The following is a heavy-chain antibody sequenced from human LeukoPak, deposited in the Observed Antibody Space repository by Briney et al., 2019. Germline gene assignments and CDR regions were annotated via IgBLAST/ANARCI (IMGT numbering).Heavy chain of an antibody. J-gene: IGHJ4*02. D-gene: IGHD6-19*01. CDR2: ISGSGGST. V-gene: IGHV3-23*01. CDR3: APRPIAVAGTTDY. Sequence: QTGGSLRLSCAASGFTFSSYAMSWVRQAPGKGLEWVSAISGSGGSTYYADSVKGRFTISRDNSKNTLYLQMNSLRAEDTAVYYCAPRPIAVAGTTDYWGQGTLVTVSS. CDR1: GFTFSSYA.